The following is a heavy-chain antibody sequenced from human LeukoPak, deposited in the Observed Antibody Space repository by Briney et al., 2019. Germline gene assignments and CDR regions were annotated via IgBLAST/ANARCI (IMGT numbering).Heavy chain of an antibody. Sequence: PSETLSLTCAVSGGSISDYYWSWIRQPAGKGLEWIGRIYSGGDINYNPSLKSRVTMSVDTSKNQFSLRLRSVTAADTAVYYCARVGHYGATLDSWGQGTLVTVSS. CDR3: ARVGHYGATLDS. CDR2: IYSGGDI. D-gene: IGHD4-17*01. CDR1: GGSISDYY. V-gene: IGHV4-4*07. J-gene: IGHJ4*02.